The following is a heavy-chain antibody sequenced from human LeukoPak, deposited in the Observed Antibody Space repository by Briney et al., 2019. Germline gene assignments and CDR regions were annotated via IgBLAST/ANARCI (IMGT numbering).Heavy chain of an antibody. J-gene: IGHJ1*01. Sequence: AGGSLRLSCAASGFTFSSYSMNWVRQAPGKGLEWVSSISSSSSYIYYADSVKGRFTISRDNAKNSLYLQMNSLRAEDTAVYYCARDGLYDSSGYYPEYFQHWGQGTLVTVSS. D-gene: IGHD3-22*01. CDR1: GFTFSSYS. CDR2: ISSSSSYI. CDR3: ARDGLYDSSGYYPEYFQH. V-gene: IGHV3-21*01.